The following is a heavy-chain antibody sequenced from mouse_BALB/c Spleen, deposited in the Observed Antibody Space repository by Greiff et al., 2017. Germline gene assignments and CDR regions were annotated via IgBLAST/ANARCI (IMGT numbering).Heavy chain of an antibody. CDR3: ARGGDPYYFDY. CDR1: GYSITSGYY. V-gene: IGHV3-6*02. D-gene: IGHD3-3*01. J-gene: IGHJ2*01. CDR2: ISYDGSN. Sequence: DVQLQESGPGLVKPSQSLSLTCSVTGYSITSGYYWNWIRQFPGNKLEWMGYISYDGSNNYNPSLKNRISITRETSKNQFFLKLNSVTTEDTATYYCARGGDPYYFDYWGQGTTLTVSS.